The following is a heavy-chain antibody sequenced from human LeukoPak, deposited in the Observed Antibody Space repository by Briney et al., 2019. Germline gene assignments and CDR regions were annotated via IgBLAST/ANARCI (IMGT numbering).Heavy chain of an antibody. CDR2: ISGSSSYI. J-gene: IGHJ4*02. D-gene: IGHD3-10*01. CDR3: ARDIGSGSYQFDY. Sequence: TGGSLRLSCAASGFTFSSYSMNWVRQAPGKGLEWVSSISGSSSYIYYADSVKGRFTISRDNAKNSLYLQMNSLRAEDTAVYYCARDIGSGSYQFDYWGQGTLVTVSS. CDR1: GFTFSSYS. V-gene: IGHV3-21*01.